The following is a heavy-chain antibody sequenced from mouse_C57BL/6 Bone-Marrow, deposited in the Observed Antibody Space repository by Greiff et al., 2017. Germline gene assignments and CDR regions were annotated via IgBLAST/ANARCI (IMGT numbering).Heavy chain of an antibody. CDR3: ARGGYAVYAMDY. CDR2: INPSSGYT. D-gene: IGHD2-10*02. CDR1: GYTFTSYT. V-gene: IGHV1-4*01. J-gene: IGHJ4*01. Sequence: QVQLQQSGAELARPGASVKMSCKASGYTFTSYTMHWVKQRPGQGLEWIGYINPSSGYTKYNQKFKDKATLTADKSSSPAYMQLSSLTAEDSAVYYCARGGYAVYAMDYWGQGTSVTVSS.